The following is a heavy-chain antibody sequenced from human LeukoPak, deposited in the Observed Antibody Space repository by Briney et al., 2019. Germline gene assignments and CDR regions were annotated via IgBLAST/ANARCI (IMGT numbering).Heavy chain of an antibody. J-gene: IGHJ6*03. V-gene: IGHV3-7*01. D-gene: IGHD4-17*01. CDR3: ARPHLSYGDIRDYYYYYMDV. Sequence: GGTLRLSCAASGFTFSSYWMSWVRQAPGKGLEWVANIKQDGSEKYYVDSVKGRFTISRDNAKNSLYLQMNSLRAEDTAVYYCARPHLSYGDIRDYYYYYMDVWGKGTTVTVSS. CDR2: IKQDGSEK. CDR1: GFTFSSYW.